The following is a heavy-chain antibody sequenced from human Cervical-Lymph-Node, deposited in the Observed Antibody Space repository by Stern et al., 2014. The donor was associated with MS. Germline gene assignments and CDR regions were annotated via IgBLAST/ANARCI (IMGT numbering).Heavy chain of an antibody. J-gene: IGHJ4*02. CDR3: AADRYYYDSSGYYLFDY. CDR2: IVVGSGNT. D-gene: IGHD3-22*01. CDR1: GFTFTSSA. V-gene: IGHV1-58*01. Sequence: QLVQSGPEVKKPGTSVKVSCKASGFTFTSSAVQWVRQARGQRLEWIGWIVVGSGNTNYAQKFQERVTITRDMSTSTAYMELSSLRSEDTAVYYCAADRYYYDSSGYYLFDYWGQGTLVTVSS.